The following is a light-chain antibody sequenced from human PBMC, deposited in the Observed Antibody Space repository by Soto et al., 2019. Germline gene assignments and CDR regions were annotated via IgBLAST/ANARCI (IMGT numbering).Light chain of an antibody. CDR2: GAS. J-gene: IGKJ4*02. V-gene: IGKV3-20*01. CDR3: QQYHTWPIT. CDR1: QSMCSGY. Sequence: EIVLTQSPGTLCLCPGKGDTLXCRASQSMCSGYQAWYQRGPRQAPRLLSYGASSRATGIPDRFSGSGSGTEFTLTISSLQSEDCAIYYCQQYHTWPITFGGGTKVDIK.